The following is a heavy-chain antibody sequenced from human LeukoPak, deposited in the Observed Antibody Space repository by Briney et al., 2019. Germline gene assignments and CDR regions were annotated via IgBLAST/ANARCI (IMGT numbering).Heavy chain of an antibody. J-gene: IGHJ3*02. D-gene: IGHD3-22*01. CDR1: GYTFTSYG. Sequence: GASVKVSCKASGYTFTSYGISWVRQAPGQGLEWMGWISAYNGNTNYAQKLQGRVTMTTDTSTSTAYMELRSLRSGDTAVYYSARDSRSMIVDPNAFDIWGQGTMVTVSS. V-gene: IGHV1-18*01. CDR2: ISAYNGNT. CDR3: ARDSRSMIVDPNAFDI.